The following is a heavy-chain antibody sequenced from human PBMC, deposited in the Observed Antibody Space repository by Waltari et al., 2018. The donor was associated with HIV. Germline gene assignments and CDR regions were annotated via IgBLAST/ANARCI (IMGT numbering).Heavy chain of an antibody. Sequence: QVQLQESGPGLVKSSETLSLTCAVSGYSISSVSYWGWIRQPPGKGLEWIGIIYHSGSTYYNPSLKSRVTISADTSNNQFSLKVSSVTAADTAVYYCARGQGLGTFDCWGQGTLVTVSS. D-gene: IGHD6-19*01. CDR2: IYHSGST. CDR1: GYSISSVSY. J-gene: IGHJ4*02. CDR3: ARGQGLGTFDC. V-gene: IGHV4-38-2*01.